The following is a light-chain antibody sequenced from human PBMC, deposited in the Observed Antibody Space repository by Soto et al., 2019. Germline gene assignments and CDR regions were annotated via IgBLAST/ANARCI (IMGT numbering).Light chain of an antibody. CDR2: DAS. J-gene: IGKJ5*01. CDR3: QQYDHPPA. V-gene: IGKV1-33*01. CDR1: QDINNH. Sequence: DIQMTQSPSSLSASVGDSVTITCQASQDINNHLHWYQQKPGKAPKLLIYDASNLETGVPSRFSGSGSGTDFTFTISSLQPADIATYYCQQYDHPPAFGQGTRLEIK.